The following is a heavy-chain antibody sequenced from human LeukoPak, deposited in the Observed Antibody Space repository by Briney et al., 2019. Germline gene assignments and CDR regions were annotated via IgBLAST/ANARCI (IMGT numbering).Heavy chain of an antibody. J-gene: IGHJ4*02. CDR2: ISGSGGST. V-gene: IGHV3-23*01. D-gene: IGHD1-1*01. CDR1: GFTFSSYA. CDR3: ATAGGFYSDY. Sequence: PGGSLRLSCAASGFTFSSYAMSWFRQAPGKGLEWVSGISGSGGSTSYADSVRGRFTISRDNSKNTLYVQMNSLRAEDMAVYYCATAGGFYSDYWGQGTLVTVSS.